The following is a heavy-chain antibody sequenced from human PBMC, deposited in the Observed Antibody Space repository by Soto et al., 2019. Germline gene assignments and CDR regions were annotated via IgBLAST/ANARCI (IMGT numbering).Heavy chain of an antibody. D-gene: IGHD3-16*02. J-gene: IGHJ5*02. V-gene: IGHV1-46*01. CDR2: MHPNGGGA. CDR1: AETFTSYC. CDR3: ARSSAGVFGIIVEGSNRLAP. Sequence: ASGKVSCKAPAETFTSYCIHWARQAPGHGLEWMGIMHPNGGGARFAETFQGRITMTRGTSTSTIYMELRSLGTEDTAIYSCARSSAGVFGIIVEGSNRLAPWGQASLVTVSS.